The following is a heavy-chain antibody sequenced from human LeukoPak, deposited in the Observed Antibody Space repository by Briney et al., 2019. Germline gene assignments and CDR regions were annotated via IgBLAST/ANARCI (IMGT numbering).Heavy chain of an antibody. CDR2: IYYSGST. CDR3: ARQRVASPFDY. J-gene: IGHJ4*02. V-gene: IGHV4-39*01. D-gene: IGHD2-15*01. CDR1: GGSISSSSYY. Sequence: SETLSLTCTVSGGSISSSSYYWGWIRQPPGKGLEWIGSIYYSGSTYYNPSLKSRVTISVDTSKNQFSLKLSSVTAADTAVYYCARQRVASPFDYWGQGTLVTVSS.